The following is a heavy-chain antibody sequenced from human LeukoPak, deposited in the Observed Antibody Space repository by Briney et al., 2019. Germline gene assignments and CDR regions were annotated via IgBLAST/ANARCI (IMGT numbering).Heavy chain of an antibody. CDR3: ARDDTAVTTTLGS. V-gene: IGHV3-30*03. D-gene: IGHD4-17*01. J-gene: IGHJ4*02. CDR2: ISYDGSKK. Sequence: GGSLRLSCVASGITFSDFGMHWVRQAPGKGLEWLAVISYDGSKKEYADSVRGRFTISKDNSKNTVSLQMNSLRADDTAVYYCARDDTAVTTTLGSWGQGTLVAVSS. CDR1: GITFSDFG.